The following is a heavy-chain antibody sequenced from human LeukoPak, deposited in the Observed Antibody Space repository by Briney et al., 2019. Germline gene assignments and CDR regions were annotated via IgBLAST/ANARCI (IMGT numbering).Heavy chain of an antibody. CDR3: ARAVQPRSDFDY. Sequence: PPETLSLTCALSVGSFIGSYSSCIRHPPEGGLGWVGEINHSGSTNYNPSHKSRVTISVDTYKNQFSLKLSSVTAADTAVYYCARAVQPRSDFDYWGQGTLVTVSS. V-gene: IGHV4-34*01. CDR1: VGSFIGSY. J-gene: IGHJ4*02. D-gene: IGHD1-14*01. CDR2: INHSGST.